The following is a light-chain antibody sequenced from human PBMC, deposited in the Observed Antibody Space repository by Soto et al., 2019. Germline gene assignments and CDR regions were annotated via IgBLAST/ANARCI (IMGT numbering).Light chain of an antibody. CDR2: KNS. Sequence: QSVLTQPPSASGTPGQRVIISCSGSSSNIGYNYVYWYQQLPGTAPKLLIYKNSQRPSGVPDRFSGSKSGTSGSLAISGLRSEDEADYYCAAWDDSLSGPVFGGGTKLTVL. CDR1: SSNIGYNY. CDR3: AAWDDSLSGPV. J-gene: IGLJ2*01. V-gene: IGLV1-47*01.